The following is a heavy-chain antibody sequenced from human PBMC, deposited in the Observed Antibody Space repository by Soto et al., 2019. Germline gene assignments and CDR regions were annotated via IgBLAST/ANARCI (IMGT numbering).Heavy chain of an antibody. CDR2: TYYRSKWYN. CDR3: ARAKEYTSSSGMDV. Sequence: SQTLSLTCVISGDSVSSDTAAWNWIRQSPSRGLEWLGRTYYRSKWYNDYAVSVKSRITLNPDTSKNQFSLQLNSLTPEDTAVYYCARAKEYTSSSGMDVWGQGITVTVSS. J-gene: IGHJ6*02. V-gene: IGHV6-1*01. CDR1: GDSVSSDTAA. D-gene: IGHD6-6*01.